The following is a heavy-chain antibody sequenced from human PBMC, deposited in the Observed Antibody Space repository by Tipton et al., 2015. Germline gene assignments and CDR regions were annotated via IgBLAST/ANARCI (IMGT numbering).Heavy chain of an antibody. V-gene: IGHV4-61*01. D-gene: IGHD2-8*01. CDR2: IYYSGST. J-gene: IGHJ4*02. Sequence: TLSLTCTVSGGSVSSRTYYWSWIRQPPGKGLEWVAFIYYSGSTNYNPSLKSRVTISVDTSKNQVSLNLSSVTAADTAVYYCARGNTNYPYYFDYWGQGALVTVSS. CDR3: ARGNTNYPYYFDY. CDR1: GGSVSSRTYY.